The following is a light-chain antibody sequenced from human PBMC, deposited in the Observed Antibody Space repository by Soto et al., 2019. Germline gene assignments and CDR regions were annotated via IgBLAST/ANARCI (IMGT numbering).Light chain of an antibody. Sequence: EIVLTQSPATLSLSPGERATLSCRASQSISNYLAWYQQKPGQAPRLLIYGASNRVTGIPARFSGSRSGTDFTLTISSLEPEDFAVYYCQQRRTTXGQGTKVDIK. J-gene: IGKJ1*01. V-gene: IGKV3-11*01. CDR3: QQRRTT. CDR2: GAS. CDR1: QSISNY.